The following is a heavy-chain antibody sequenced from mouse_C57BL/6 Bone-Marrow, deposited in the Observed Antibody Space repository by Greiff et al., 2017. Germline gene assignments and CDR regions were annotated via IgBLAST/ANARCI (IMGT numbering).Heavy chain of an antibody. CDR3: ARMMVTLWYCDV. V-gene: IGHV1-64*01. J-gene: IGHJ1*03. CDR2: IHPNSGST. CDR1: GYTFTSYW. D-gene: IGHD2-3*01. Sequence: QVQLQQPGAELVKPGASVKLSCKASGYTFTSYWMHWVKQRPGQGLEWIGMIHPNSGSTNYNEKFQSKATLTVDKSSSTAYMQLSSLTSEDSAVYYWARMMVTLWYCDVWGTGTTVTVSS.